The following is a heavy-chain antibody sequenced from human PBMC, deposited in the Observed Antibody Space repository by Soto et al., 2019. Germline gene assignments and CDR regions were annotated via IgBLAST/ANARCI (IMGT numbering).Heavy chain of an antibody. CDR3: ARVYCSGGSCFHKIDS. CDR2: IYYSGNT. J-gene: IGHJ4*02. D-gene: IGHD2-15*01. V-gene: IGHV4-31*03. Sequence: QVQLEESGPGLVEPSQTLSLTCTVSGGSISSGGYFWTWIRQRPGKGLEWIGYIYYSGNTYYNPYLKSRVTISVDTSKNQFSLTLISVTAADTAVYYCARVYCSGGSCFHKIDSWGQGTLVSVSS. CDR1: GGSISSGGYF.